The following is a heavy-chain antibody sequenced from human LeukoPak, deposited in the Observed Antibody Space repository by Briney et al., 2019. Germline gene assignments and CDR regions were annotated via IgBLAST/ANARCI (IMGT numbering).Heavy chain of an antibody. CDR2: IRYDGSNK. CDR1: GFTFSSYG. CDR3: AKDKGSYDSSGYYLTDEYYFDY. V-gene: IGHV3-30*02. J-gene: IGHJ4*02. Sequence: GGSLRLSCAASGFTFSSYGMHWVRQAPGKGLEWVAFIRYDGSNKYYADSVKGRFTISRDNSKNTLYLQMNSLRAEDTAVYYCAKDKGSYDSSGYYLTDEYYFDYWGQGTLVTVSS. D-gene: IGHD3-22*01.